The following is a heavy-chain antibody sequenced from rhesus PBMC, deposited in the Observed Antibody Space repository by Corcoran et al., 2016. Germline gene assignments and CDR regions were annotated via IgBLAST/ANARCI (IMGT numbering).Heavy chain of an antibody. Sequence: QVQLQESGPGLVKPSETLSLTCAVSGGSISSSYYYWNWIRQAPGKGLEWIGYISYGGSTNYHPSLKSRVTISRDTSKNQFSLKLSSVTAADTAVYYCARGTVAATHYFDSWGQGVLVTVSS. D-gene: IGHD4-29*01. V-gene: IGHV4-122*02. CDR3: ARGTVAATHYFDS. J-gene: IGHJ4*01. CDR2: ISYGGST. CDR1: GGSISSSYYY.